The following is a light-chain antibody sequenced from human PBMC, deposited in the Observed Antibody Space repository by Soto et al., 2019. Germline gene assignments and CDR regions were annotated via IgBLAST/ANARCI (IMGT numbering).Light chain of an antibody. CDR1: QGISSY. CDR3: QQSYSTPSIT. CDR2: AAS. V-gene: IGKV1-8*01. J-gene: IGKJ5*01. Sequence: AIRMTQSPSSFSASTGDRVTMTCRASQGISSYLAWYQQKPGKAPKLLIYAASSLQSGVPSRFSGSGSGTDFTLTIRSLQPEDFATYYCQQSYSTPSITLGQGTRREIK.